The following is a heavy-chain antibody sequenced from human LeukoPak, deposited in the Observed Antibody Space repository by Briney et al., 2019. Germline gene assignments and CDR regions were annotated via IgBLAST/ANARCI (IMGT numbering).Heavy chain of an antibody. CDR3: ARDSKGIAVAGAYNWFDP. D-gene: IGHD6-19*01. CDR2: ISSSGSTI. CDR1: GFTFSDYY. Sequence: PGGSLRLSCAASGFTFSDYYMSWIRQAPGKGLEWVSYISSSGSTIYYADSVKGRFTISRDNAKNSLYLQMNSLRAEDTAVYYCARDSKGIAVAGAYNWFDPWGQGTLVTVSS. V-gene: IGHV3-11*01. J-gene: IGHJ5*02.